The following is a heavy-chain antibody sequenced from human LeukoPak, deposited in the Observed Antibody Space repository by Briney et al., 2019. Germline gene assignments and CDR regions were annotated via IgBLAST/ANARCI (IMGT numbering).Heavy chain of an antibody. V-gene: IGHV3-15*01. J-gene: IGHJ4*02. Sequence: GGSLRLSCAASGFTFSNAWMSWVRQAPGKGLEWVGRIKSKTDGGTTDYAAPVKGRFTIPRDDSKNTLYLQMNSLKTEDTAVYYCTTDLRHIVVVTDGWGQGTLVTVSS. CDR1: GFTFSNAW. CDR2: IKSKTDGGTT. CDR3: TTDLRHIVVVTDG. D-gene: IGHD2-21*02.